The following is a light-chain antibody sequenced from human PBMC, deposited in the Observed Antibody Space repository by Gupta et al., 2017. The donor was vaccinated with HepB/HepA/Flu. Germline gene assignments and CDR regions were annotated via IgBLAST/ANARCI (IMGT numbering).Light chain of an antibody. V-gene: IGKV3-20*01. J-gene: IGKJ4*01. CDR1: QTISSTY. CDR3: QEYLSALLT. CDR2: GAA. Sequence: VLLPSPAPLPLSPGERATLSCRASQTISSTYLGWYQQKPGQAPRLLVDGAANRATDIPDWVSGSGSTTVFTLTSSRLEPEYFAFYYCQEYLSALLTFGGGTQVEMK.